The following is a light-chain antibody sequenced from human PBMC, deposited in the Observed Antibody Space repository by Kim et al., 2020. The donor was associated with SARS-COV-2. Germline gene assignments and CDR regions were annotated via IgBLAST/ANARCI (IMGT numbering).Light chain of an antibody. CDR2: GAS. Sequence: GERATLSCRASQSVNSNYLTWYQQKPGQAPRLLIYGASSRATGIPDRFSGSGSGTDFTLTISRLEPEDFAVFYCQQYGNSPFSITFGQGTRLEIK. J-gene: IGKJ5*01. CDR1: QSVNSNY. V-gene: IGKV3-20*01. CDR3: QQYGNSPFSIT.